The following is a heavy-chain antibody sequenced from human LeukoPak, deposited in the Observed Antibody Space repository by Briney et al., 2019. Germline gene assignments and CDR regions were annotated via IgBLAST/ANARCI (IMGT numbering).Heavy chain of an antibody. CDR1: GFTFSSYG. Sequence: GGTLRLSCAASGFTFSSYGLSWVRQAPGKGLEWVSAISGRGVNTYYADSVKGRFTISRDNSENTLYLQMNSLRAEDTAVYYCAKDRFRSGSYEDVDYWGQGTLVTVSS. J-gene: IGHJ4*02. D-gene: IGHD1-26*01. CDR3: AKDRFRSGSYEDVDY. CDR2: ISGRGVNT. V-gene: IGHV3-23*01.